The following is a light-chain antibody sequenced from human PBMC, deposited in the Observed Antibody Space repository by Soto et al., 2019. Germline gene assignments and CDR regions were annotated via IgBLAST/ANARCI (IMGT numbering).Light chain of an antibody. CDR2: GAS. CDR3: QPYNNWPLT. V-gene: IGKV3-15*01. Sequence: EVVMTQSPATLSVSPGERATLSCRASQSVNSNYLAWYQQKPGQAPRLLIYGASTRVTGVPARFSGSGSGTEFTLTISSLQSEDFAVYYCQPYNNWPLTFGGGTKVDNK. CDR1: QSVNSN. J-gene: IGKJ4*01.